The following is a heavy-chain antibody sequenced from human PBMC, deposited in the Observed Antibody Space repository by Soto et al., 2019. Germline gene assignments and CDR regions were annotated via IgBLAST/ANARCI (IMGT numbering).Heavy chain of an antibody. CDR1: GFTFSSYA. Sequence: QVQLVESGGGVVQPGRSLRLSCAASGFTFSSYAMHWVRQAPGKGLEWVAVISYDGSNKYYADSVKGRFTISRDNSKNTLYLQMNSLRAEDTAVYYCARVDSSGLVDYWGQGTLVTVSS. D-gene: IGHD6-19*01. CDR3: ARVDSSGLVDY. J-gene: IGHJ4*02. V-gene: IGHV3-30-3*01. CDR2: ISYDGSNK.